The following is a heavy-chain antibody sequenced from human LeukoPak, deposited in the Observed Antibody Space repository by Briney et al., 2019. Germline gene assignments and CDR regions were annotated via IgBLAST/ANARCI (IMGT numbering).Heavy chain of an antibody. CDR3: ARHELREQLVPCDY. V-gene: IGHV5-51*01. CDR2: IYPGDSDT. J-gene: IGHJ4*02. D-gene: IGHD6-6*01. Sequence: GESLKISCKGSGYSFTSYWIGWVRQMPGKGLEWIGIIYPGDSDTRYSPSFQGQVTISADKSISTAYLQWSSLKASDTAMYYCARHELREQLVPCDYWGQGTLATVSS. CDR1: GYSFTSYW.